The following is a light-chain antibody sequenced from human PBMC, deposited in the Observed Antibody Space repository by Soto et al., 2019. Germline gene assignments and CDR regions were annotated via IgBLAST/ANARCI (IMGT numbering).Light chain of an antibody. Sequence: HSVLTQPASVSGSPGQSITISCTGTSSDIGSDKLVSWYQQHPGRAPKIIIYEAFKRPSGVSNRFSGSRSGNTASLTISGLRGEDEADYYCCSYAGSTTWVFGGGTQLTVL. J-gene: IGLJ3*02. CDR1: SSDIGSDKL. CDR3: CSYAGSTTWV. CDR2: EAF. V-gene: IGLV2-23*01.